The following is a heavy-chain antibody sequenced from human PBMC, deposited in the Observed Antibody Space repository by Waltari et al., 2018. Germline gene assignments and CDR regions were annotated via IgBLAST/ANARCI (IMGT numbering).Heavy chain of an antibody. D-gene: IGHD3-3*01. CDR2: IKQDGSEK. CDR3: ARVDDFWSGRGFDY. Sequence: EVQLVESGGGLVQPGGSLRLSCAASGFRFSSSWMSWVRQAPGKGLEWVANIKQDGSEKYYVDSVKGRFTISRDNAKNSLYLQMNSLRAEDTAVYYCARVDDFWSGRGFDYWGQGTLVTVSS. CDR1: GFRFSSSW. V-gene: IGHV3-7*01. J-gene: IGHJ4*02.